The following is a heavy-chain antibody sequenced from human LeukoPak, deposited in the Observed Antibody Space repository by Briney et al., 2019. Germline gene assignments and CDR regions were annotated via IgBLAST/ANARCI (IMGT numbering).Heavy chain of an antibody. Sequence: SETLSLPCAVSGYSISSGYYWGWIRQPPGKGLEWIGSIYHSGSTYYNPSLKSRVTISVDTSKNQFSLKLSSVTAADTAVYYCAGADTIFGAGPGWWGQGTLVTVSS. CDR3: AGADTIFGAGPGW. CDR1: GYSISSGYY. J-gene: IGHJ4*02. V-gene: IGHV4-38-2*01. CDR2: IYHSGST. D-gene: IGHD3-3*01.